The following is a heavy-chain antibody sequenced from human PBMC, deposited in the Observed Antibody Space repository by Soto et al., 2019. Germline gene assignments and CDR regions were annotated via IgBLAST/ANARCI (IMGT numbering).Heavy chain of an antibody. V-gene: IGHV1-46*03. CDR3: ARARTGLGSGWYIHYYGMDV. D-gene: IGHD6-19*01. CDR1: GYTFTSYY. Sequence: GASVKVSCKASGYTFTSYYMHWVRQAPGQGLEWMGIINPSGGSTSYAQKFQGRVTMTRDTSTSTVYMGLSSLRSEDTAVYYFARARTGLGSGWYIHYYGMDVWGQGTTVTVS. CDR2: INPSGGST. J-gene: IGHJ6*02.